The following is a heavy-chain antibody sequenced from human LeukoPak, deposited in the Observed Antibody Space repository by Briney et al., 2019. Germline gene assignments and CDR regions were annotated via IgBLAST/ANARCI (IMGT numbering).Heavy chain of an antibody. V-gene: IGHV3-64*01. CDR1: GXTFRSYA. Sequence: GGSLRLSCAASGXTFRSYAMHWVRQAPGKGLEYVSAISSNGGSTYYANSVKGRFIISRDNSKNTLYLQMGSLRADDMAVYYCARAFTTGPPGDYWGQGTLVTVSS. J-gene: IGHJ4*02. CDR3: ARAFTTGPPGDY. CDR2: ISSNGGST. D-gene: IGHD1-1*01.